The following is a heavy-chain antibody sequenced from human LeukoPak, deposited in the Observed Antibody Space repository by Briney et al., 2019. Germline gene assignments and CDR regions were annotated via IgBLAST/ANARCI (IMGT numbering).Heavy chain of an antibody. D-gene: IGHD6-13*01. J-gene: IGHJ4*02. Sequence: PRGSLRLSCAASGFTFSSFSMDWVRHAPGEGLEWVSSISGSSRYIYYADSVKGRFTISRDNAKNSLYLQMNSLRADDTAVYYCAREVGRSAALWGQGTLVTVSS. CDR2: ISGSSRYI. CDR3: AREVGRSAAL. CDR1: GFTFSSFS. V-gene: IGHV3-21*01.